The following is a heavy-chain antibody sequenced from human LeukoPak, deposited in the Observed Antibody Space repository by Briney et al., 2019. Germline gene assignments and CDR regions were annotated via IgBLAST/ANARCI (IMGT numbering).Heavy chain of an antibody. CDR3: AREFGNTYYFDY. CDR1: GYTFTRYY. Sequence: ASVKVSCKACGYTFTRYYIHSVRQAPGQGLEWMGAIDCDGGNTKYAQRFQGRVTMTRDTSTSTVYMELSSLRSEDTAVFYCAREFGNTYYFDYWGQGTLVTVS. D-gene: IGHD4-23*01. V-gene: IGHV1-46*01. CDR2: IDCDGGNT. J-gene: IGHJ4*02.